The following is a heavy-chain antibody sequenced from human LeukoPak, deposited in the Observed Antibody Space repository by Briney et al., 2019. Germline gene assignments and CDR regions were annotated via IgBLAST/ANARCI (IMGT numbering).Heavy chain of an antibody. J-gene: IGHJ4*02. V-gene: IGHV3-48*01. CDR2: ISSSSSTI. D-gene: IGHD6-6*01. Sequence: PGGSLRLSCAVSGFLFSSYSMKWVRQAPGKGLEWVSYISSSSSTIYYAHSVKGRFTISRDNAKHALYVQVNSLRAEDTAVYYCARANSIAARPSFDYWGQGTLVTVSS. CDR1: GFLFSSYS. CDR3: ARANSIAARPSFDY.